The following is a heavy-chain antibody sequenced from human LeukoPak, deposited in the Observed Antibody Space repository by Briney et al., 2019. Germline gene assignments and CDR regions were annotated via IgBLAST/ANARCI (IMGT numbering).Heavy chain of an antibody. Sequence: ASVKVSCKLSGYTLTELSMHWVRQAPGKGLEWMGGFDPEDGETIYAQKFQGRVTMTEDTSTDTAYMELCSLRSEDTAVYYCATEVVGANSYNDMDVWGKGTTVTVSS. CDR1: GYTLTELS. D-gene: IGHD1-26*01. J-gene: IGHJ6*03. CDR3: ATEVVGANSYNDMDV. CDR2: FDPEDGET. V-gene: IGHV1-24*01.